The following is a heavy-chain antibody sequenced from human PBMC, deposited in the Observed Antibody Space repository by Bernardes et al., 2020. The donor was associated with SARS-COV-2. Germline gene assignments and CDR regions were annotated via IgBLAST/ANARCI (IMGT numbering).Heavy chain of an antibody. D-gene: IGHD2-2*01. CDR3: ARHLSDTMPQNYYYYYMDV. Sequence: SETLSLTCTVSGGSISSYYWSWILQPPGKGLEWICYIYYSWSTNYNPSLKSRVTISVDTSKNQFSLKLSSMTAADTAMYYCARHLSDTMPQNYYYYYMDVWGKGTTVTVSS. CDR1: GGSISSYY. J-gene: IGHJ6*03. V-gene: IGHV4-59*01. CDR2: IYYSWST.